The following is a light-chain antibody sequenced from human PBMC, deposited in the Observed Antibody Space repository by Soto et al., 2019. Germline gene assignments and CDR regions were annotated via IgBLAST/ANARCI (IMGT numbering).Light chain of an antibody. V-gene: IGLV2-14*03. Sequence: QSALTQPASVSGSPGQSITISCTGTSSDVGTYEYVSWYQHHPGKAPKLMIYDVSNRPSGVSDRFSGSKSGNTASLTISGLQANDEADYYCNSYASNGDVLFGGGTKVTVL. CDR1: SSDVGTYEY. CDR3: NSYASNGDVL. J-gene: IGLJ2*01. CDR2: DVS.